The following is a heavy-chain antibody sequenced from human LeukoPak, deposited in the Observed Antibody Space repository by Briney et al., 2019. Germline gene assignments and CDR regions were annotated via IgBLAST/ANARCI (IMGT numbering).Heavy chain of an antibody. Sequence: PGESLKISCKGSGYSFTSYYMHWVRQAPGQGLEWMGIINPSGGSTSYAQKFQGRVTMTRDTSTSTVYMELSSLRSEDTAVYYCARALAAAVFYWGQGTLVTVSS. CDR3: ARALAAAVFY. D-gene: IGHD6-13*01. V-gene: IGHV1-46*03. J-gene: IGHJ4*02. CDR1: GYSFTSYY. CDR2: INPSGGST.